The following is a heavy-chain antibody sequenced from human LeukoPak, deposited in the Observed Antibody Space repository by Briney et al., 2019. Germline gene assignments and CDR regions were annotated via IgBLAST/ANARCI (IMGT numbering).Heavy chain of an antibody. V-gene: IGHV3-11*04. J-gene: IGHJ6*03. CDR2: ISSSGSTI. CDR1: GFTFSDYY. Sequence: PGGSLRLSCAASGFTFSDYYMSWIRQAPGKGLEWVSYISSSGSTIYYADSVKGRLTISRDNAKNSLYLQMNSLRAEDTAVYYCAKDRCSNGVGCYYYYMDVWGKGTTVTISS. CDR3: AKDRCSNGVGCYYYYMDV. D-gene: IGHD2-8*01.